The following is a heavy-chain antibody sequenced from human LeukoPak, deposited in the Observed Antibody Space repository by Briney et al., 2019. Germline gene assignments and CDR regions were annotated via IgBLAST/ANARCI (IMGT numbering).Heavy chain of an antibody. V-gene: IGHV3-7*01. D-gene: IGHD6-19*01. CDR1: GFTFSSYW. Sequence: GGSLRLSCAASGFTFSSYWMSWVRQAPGKGLEWVANIKQDGSEKYYVDSVKGRFTISRDNAKNSLYLQMNSLRAEDTAVYYCARESVAGPSDGYMDVWGKGTTVTVSS. J-gene: IGHJ6*03. CDR2: IKQDGSEK. CDR3: ARESVAGPSDGYMDV.